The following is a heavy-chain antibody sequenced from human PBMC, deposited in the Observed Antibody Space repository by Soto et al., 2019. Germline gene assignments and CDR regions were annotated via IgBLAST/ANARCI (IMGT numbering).Heavy chain of an antibody. CDR2: TYRTGST. Sequence: SQTLSLTCAVSGGSFTSNNWWTWVRQPPGQGLEWIGETYRTGSTNYNPSLQSRATISLDKSENQFSLKVTSLTAADTAVYYCASRDPGTSVDYWGQGTLVTVSS. CDR1: GGSFTSNNW. CDR3: ASRDPGTSVDY. D-gene: IGHD1-7*01. J-gene: IGHJ4*02. V-gene: IGHV4-4*02.